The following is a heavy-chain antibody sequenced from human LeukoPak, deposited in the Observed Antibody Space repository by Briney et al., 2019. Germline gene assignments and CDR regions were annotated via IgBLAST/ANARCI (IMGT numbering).Heavy chain of an antibody. CDR2: ISSSSSTI. V-gene: IGHV3-48*04. J-gene: IGHJ4*02. CDR1: GFTFSSYS. Sequence: GGSLRLSCAASGFTFSSYSMDWVRQDPGKGLEWVSYISSSSSTIYYADSVKGRFTISRDNAKNSLYLQMNSLRAEDTAVYYCSKQAGGDRTDRFYFEYWGQGALVTVSS. CDR3: SKQAGGDRTDRFYFEY. D-gene: IGHD2-21*02.